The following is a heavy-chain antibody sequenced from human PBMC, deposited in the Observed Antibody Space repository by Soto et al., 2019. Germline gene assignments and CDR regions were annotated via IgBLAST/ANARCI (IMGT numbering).Heavy chain of an antibody. J-gene: IGHJ3*02. CDR3: ARGVYGSGNYYTGPSAFDI. V-gene: IGHV1-69*06. D-gene: IGHD3-10*01. CDR1: GGTLSDHG. CDR2: TIPVFNTA. Sequence: QVQLEQSGAEVKKPGSSVKVSCKASGGTLSDHGVAWLRQAPGQGLEWMGGTIPVFNTAKYAQKFQGRVTVTADKFTNIAYMELRILRSEDTAFYFCARGVYGSGNYYTGPSAFDIWGQGTMVIVSS.